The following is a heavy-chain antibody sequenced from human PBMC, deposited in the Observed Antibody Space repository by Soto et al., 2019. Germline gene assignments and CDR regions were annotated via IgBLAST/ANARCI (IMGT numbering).Heavy chain of an antibody. J-gene: IGHJ6*02. CDR2: ISYDGSNK. V-gene: IGHV3-33*01. CDR3: AREVLVRGIKYHGMDV. Sequence: QVQLVESGGGVVQPGRSLSLSCAASGFTFSSYGIHWVRQAPGKGLEWVAVISYDGSNKYYADSVKGRFTISRDNSKNTLYLQMNSLRAEDTAVYYCAREVLVRGIKYHGMDVWGQGTTVTVSS. D-gene: IGHD3-10*01. CDR1: GFTFSSYG.